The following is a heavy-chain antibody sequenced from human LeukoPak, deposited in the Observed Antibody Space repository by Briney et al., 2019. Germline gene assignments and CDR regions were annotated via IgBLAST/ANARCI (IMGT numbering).Heavy chain of an antibody. Sequence: GGSLRLSCAASGFTFDDYAMHWVRQAPGKGLEWFSGISWNSGSIGYADSVKGRFTISRDNAKNSLYLQMNSLRAEDTALYYCAKDIGSGMATSYFDYWGQGTLVTVSS. V-gene: IGHV3-9*01. CDR3: AKDIGSGMATSYFDY. CDR2: ISWNSGSI. J-gene: IGHJ4*02. CDR1: GFTFDDYA. D-gene: IGHD5-24*01.